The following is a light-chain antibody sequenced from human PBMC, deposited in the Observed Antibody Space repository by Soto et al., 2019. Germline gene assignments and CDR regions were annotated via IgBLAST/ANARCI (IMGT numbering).Light chain of an antibody. V-gene: IGKV1-39*01. CDR2: AAS. CDR1: QSISSY. Sequence: DIQMTQSPSSLSASVVDRVTITCRASQSISSYLNWYQQKPGKAPKLLIYAASSLQSGVPSRFSGSGSGTDFTLTISSLQPEDVATYYCQQSYSAPQTFGQGTKVEIK. CDR3: QQSYSAPQT. J-gene: IGKJ1*01.